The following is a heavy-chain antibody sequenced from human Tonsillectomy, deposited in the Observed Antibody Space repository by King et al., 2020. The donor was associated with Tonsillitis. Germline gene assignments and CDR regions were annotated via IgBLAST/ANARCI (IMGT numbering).Heavy chain of an antibody. D-gene: IGHD1-14*01. V-gene: IGHV3-30*03. CDR3: ETTGFIEVVSDY. CDR1: GVPFSSYG. Sequence: VQLVESGGGVVQPGRSLRLSCAASGVPFSSYGMHWVRQAPGKGLEWVALISYDGKKKYYADPVKGRFTISRDNSKNTLYLQMNSLRAEDRAVYYCETTGFIEVVSDYWGQGTLVTVSS. CDR2: ISYDGKKK. J-gene: IGHJ4*02.